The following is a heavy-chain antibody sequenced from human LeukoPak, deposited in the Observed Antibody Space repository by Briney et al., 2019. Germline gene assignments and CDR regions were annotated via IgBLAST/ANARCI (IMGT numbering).Heavy chain of an antibody. J-gene: IGHJ4*02. V-gene: IGHV3-48*04. CDR2: ISSGSSTI. CDR1: GFTFSSYS. D-gene: IGHD6-19*01. Sequence: GGSLRLSCAASGFTFSSYSMNWVRQAPGKGLEWVSYISSGSSTIYYADSVKGRFTFSRDNAKNSLYLQMNSLRAEDTAVYYCARGSVAGLGDYWGQGTLVTVSS. CDR3: ARGSVAGLGDY.